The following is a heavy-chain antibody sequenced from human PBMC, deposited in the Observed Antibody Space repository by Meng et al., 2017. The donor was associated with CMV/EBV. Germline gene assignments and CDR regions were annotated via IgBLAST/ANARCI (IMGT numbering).Heavy chain of an antibody. Sequence: LSCAASGFTFSSYALGWVRPAPGKGLEWVSAISGSGSSTYYADSVKGRFTISRDNSKNTLYLQMNSLRAEDTAVYYCAKLDYGDTTDYWGQGTLVTVSS. CDR2: ISGSGSST. CDR3: AKLDYGDTTDY. D-gene: IGHD4-17*01. J-gene: IGHJ4*02. CDR1: GFTFSSYA. V-gene: IGHV3-23*01.